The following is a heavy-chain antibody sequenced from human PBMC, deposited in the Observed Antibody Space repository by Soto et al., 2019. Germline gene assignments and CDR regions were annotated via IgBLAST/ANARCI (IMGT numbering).Heavy chain of an antibody. V-gene: IGHV3-66*01. CDR3: ASVSGWAYYFDY. D-gene: IGHD6-19*01. J-gene: IGHJ4*02. CDR1: GFTVSSNY. CDR2: IYSGGST. Sequence: ESGGGLVQPGGSLRLSCAASGFTVSSNYMSWVRQAPGKGLEWVSVIYSGGSTYYADSVKGRFTISRDNSKNTLYLQMNSLRAEDTAVYYCASVSGWAYYFDYWGQGTLVTVSS.